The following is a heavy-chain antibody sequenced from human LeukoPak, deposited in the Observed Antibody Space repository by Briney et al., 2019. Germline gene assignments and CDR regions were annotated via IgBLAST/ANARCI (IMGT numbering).Heavy chain of an antibody. CDR2: VRSDGDIK. J-gene: IGHJ4*02. V-gene: IGHV3-30*02. Sequence: GGSLRLSGAASGFTFSNYGMHWVRQAPGKGLEWVAFVRSDGDIKYYADSVKGRFTISRDNSRTTLYLQMNSLRAEDTAVYHCAKDLPAAYFDYWGQGTLVTVSS. D-gene: IGHD2-2*01. CDR1: GFTFSNYG. CDR3: AKDLPAAYFDY.